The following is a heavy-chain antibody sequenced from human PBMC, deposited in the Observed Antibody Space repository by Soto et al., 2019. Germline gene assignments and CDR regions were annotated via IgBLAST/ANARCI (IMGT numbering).Heavy chain of an antibody. J-gene: IGHJ4*02. Sequence: QVQLVQSGAEVKKPGASVKVSCKASGYTFTSYDINWVRQATGQGLEWMGWMNPNSGNTGYAQKFQGRVTMTRNTSISTAYMELSRLRSEDTAVYYCARGPYSSGWYGSVYDYWGQGTLVTVSS. D-gene: IGHD6-19*01. CDR2: MNPNSGNT. CDR1: GYTFTSYD. CDR3: ARGPYSSGWYGSVYDY. V-gene: IGHV1-8*01.